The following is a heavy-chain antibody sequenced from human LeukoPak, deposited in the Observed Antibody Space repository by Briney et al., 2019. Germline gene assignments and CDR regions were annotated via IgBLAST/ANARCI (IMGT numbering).Heavy chain of an antibody. V-gene: IGHV3-74*01. CDR1: GFTFSSYW. Sequence: PGGSLRLSCAASGFTFSSYWMHWVRQAPGKGLVWVSRISSDGSSTSYADSVKGRFTISRDNAKNTLYLQMNSLRAEDTAVYYCASLDSSGWYYFDYWGQGTLVTVSS. CDR2: ISSDGSST. D-gene: IGHD6-19*01. CDR3: ASLDSSGWYYFDY. J-gene: IGHJ4*02.